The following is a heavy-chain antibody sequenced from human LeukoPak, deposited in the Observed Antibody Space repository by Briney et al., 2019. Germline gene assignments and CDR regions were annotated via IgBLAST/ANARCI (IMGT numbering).Heavy chain of an antibody. Sequence: GRSLRLSCAASGFTFRNYGMHWVRQAPGKGLDWVAVISYDGSNKYYADSVKGRSTISRDNSKNTLYLQMNSLRAEDTAVYYCAKVRYFGPSAFDIWGQGTMVTVSS. CDR1: GFTFRNYG. CDR2: ISYDGSNK. J-gene: IGHJ3*02. V-gene: IGHV3-30*18. D-gene: IGHD3-9*01. CDR3: AKVRYFGPSAFDI.